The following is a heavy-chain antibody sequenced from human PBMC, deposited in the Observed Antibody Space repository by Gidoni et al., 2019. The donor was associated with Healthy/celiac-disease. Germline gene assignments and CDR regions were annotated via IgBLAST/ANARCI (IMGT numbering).Heavy chain of an antibody. V-gene: IGHV3-33*01. CDR3: ARDPGIVGASRTDY. Sequence: YDGSNKYYADSVKGRFTISRDNSKNTLYLQMNSLRAEDTAVYYCARDPGIVGASRTDYWGQGTLVTVSS. D-gene: IGHD1-26*01. J-gene: IGHJ4*02. CDR2: YDGSNK.